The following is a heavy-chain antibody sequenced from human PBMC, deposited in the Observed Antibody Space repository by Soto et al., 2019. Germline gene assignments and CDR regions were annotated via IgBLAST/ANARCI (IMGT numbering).Heavy chain of an antibody. Sequence: SETLSLTCAVYGGSFSGYYWSWIRQPPGKGLEWIGEINHSGSTNYNPSLKSRVTISVDTSKNQFSLKLSSVTAADTAVYYCARERGSTTMIVVASRHDAFDIWGQGTMVTVSS. CDR3: ARERGSTTMIVVASRHDAFDI. CDR1: GGSFSGYY. D-gene: IGHD3-22*01. V-gene: IGHV4-34*01. CDR2: INHSGST. J-gene: IGHJ3*02.